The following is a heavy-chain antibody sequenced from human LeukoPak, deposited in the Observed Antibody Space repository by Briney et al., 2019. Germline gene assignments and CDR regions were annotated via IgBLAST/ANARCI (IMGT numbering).Heavy chain of an antibody. V-gene: IGHV5-51*01. D-gene: IGHD2-2*01. Sequence: GESLKISCKGSGYSFTNYWIAWVRQMPGKGLEWMGIIYPGDSDTRYSPSFQGQVTFSADQSISTAYLQWSSLKASDTAMYYCARRGYCSSASCYAFDIWGQGTMVTVSS. J-gene: IGHJ3*02. CDR3: ARRGYCSSASCYAFDI. CDR2: IYPGDSDT. CDR1: GYSFTNYW.